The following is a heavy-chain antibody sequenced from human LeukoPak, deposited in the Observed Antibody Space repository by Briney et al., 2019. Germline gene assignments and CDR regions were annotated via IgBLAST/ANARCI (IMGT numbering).Heavy chain of an antibody. CDR2: INPNRGDT. D-gene: IGHD6-13*01. J-gene: IGHJ4*02. Sequence: ASVKVSCKASGYTFTDYYMHGVRQAPGQGLEWIGWINPNRGDTIFAQKFHGRVTMIKDTSISTAYMELSRLTSDDTAVYFCARCTAAAGTYPLDYWGQGTLVTVSS. V-gene: IGHV1-2*02. CDR1: GYTFTDYY. CDR3: ARCTAAAGTYPLDY.